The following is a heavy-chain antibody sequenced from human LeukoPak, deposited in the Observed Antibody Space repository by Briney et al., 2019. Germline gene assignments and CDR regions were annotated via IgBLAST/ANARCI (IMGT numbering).Heavy chain of an antibody. D-gene: IGHD3-10*01. V-gene: IGHV3-23*01. CDR2: ISGSGGST. J-gene: IGHJ4*02. Sequence: PGGPLRLSCAASGFTFSSYAMSWVRQAPGKGLEWVSAISGSGGSTYYADSVKGRFTISRDNAKNSLYLQMNSLRAEDTAVYYCARSPDGVDYWGQGTLVTVSS. CDR3: ARSPDGVDY. CDR1: GFTFSSYA.